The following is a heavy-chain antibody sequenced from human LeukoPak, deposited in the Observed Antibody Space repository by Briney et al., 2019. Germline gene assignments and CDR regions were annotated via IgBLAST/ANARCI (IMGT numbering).Heavy chain of an antibody. D-gene: IGHD2-2*01. V-gene: IGHV3-74*01. J-gene: IGHJ4*02. CDR2: INSDGSST. CDR1: GFTFRSYW. CDR3: ARVWTAVVPAAMPIYYFDY. Sequence: GGSLRLSCAASGFTFRSYWMHWVRQAPGKGLEWVSRINSDGSSTSYADSVKGRFTISRDNAKNTLYLQMNSLRAEDTAVYYCARVWTAVVPAAMPIYYFDYWGQGTLVTVSS.